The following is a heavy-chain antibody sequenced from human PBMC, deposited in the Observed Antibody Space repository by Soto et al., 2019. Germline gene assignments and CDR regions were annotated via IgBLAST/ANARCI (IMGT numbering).Heavy chain of an antibody. J-gene: IGHJ3*02. D-gene: IGHD3-22*01. CDR2: INPNSGGT. V-gene: IGHV1-2*02. CDR3: AREGSIPPYYYDSSGRPDPFDI. CDR1: GYTFTGYY. Sequence: ASVKVSCKASGYTFTGYYMHWVRQAPGQGLEWMGWINPNSGGTNYAQKFQGRVTMTRDTSISTAYMELSRLRSDDTAVYYCAREGSIPPYYYDSSGRPDPFDIWAQGIMVTVS.